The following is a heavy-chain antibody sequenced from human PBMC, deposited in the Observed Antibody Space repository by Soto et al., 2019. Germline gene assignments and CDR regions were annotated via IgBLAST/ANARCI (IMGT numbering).Heavy chain of an antibody. CDR2: IYHSGNT. CDR1: GGSISSSNW. D-gene: IGHD3-10*01. CDR3: ARRWGEGRVDY. J-gene: IGHJ4*02. Sequence: QVQLQESGPGLEKPSGTFSLTCAGSGGSISSSNWWSWVRQPPGKGLEWIGEIYHSGNTNYNPSLKSRVTMAVDKSRNQFSLKLSSVIAADTAVYYCARRWGEGRVDYWGQGTLVTVSS. V-gene: IGHV4-4*02.